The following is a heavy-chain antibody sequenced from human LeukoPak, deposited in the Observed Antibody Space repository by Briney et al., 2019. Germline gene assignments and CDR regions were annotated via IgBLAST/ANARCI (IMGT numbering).Heavy chain of an antibody. D-gene: IGHD6-19*01. CDR1: GLTVSSNY. CDR2: IYSGGST. Sequence: PGGSLRLSCAASGLTVSSNYMSWVRQAPGKGLEWVSVIYSGGSTYYAESVKGRFTISRDNSKNTLYLQMKSLRAEDTAVYYCAREFEVAGLATDVWGKGTTVTVSS. V-gene: IGHV3-53*01. J-gene: IGHJ6*04. CDR3: AREFEVAGLATDV.